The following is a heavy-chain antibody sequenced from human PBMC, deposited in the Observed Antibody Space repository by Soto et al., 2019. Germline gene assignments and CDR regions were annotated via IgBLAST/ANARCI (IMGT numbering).Heavy chain of an antibody. CDR1: GYSFTSYW. Sequence: GESLKISSKASGYSFTSYWIGWVRQMPGKGLEWMGIINPGDSDTRYRSSFQGQVTISADKSINTAYLQWSSLKASDSAMYYCARQRVTSSWHFDYWGQGTPVTVSS. CDR2: INPGDSDT. J-gene: IGHJ4*02. D-gene: IGHD6-13*01. V-gene: IGHV5-51*01. CDR3: ARQRVTSSWHFDY.